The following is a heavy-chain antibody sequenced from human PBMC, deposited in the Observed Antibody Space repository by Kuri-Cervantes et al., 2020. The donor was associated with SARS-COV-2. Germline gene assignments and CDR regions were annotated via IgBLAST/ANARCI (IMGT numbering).Heavy chain of an antibody. J-gene: IGHJ6*03. CDR1: GGSISSYY. CDR3: ARGSVGAIFGVVTHYYYMDV. CDR2: IYTSGST. D-gene: IGHD3-3*01. V-gene: IGHV4-4*07. Sequence: GSLRLSCTVSGGSISSYYWSWIRQPAGKGLEWIGRIYTSGSTNYNPSLKSRVTMSVDTSKNQFSLKLSSVTAADTAVYYCARGSVGAIFGVVTHYYYMDVWGKATTVTVSS.